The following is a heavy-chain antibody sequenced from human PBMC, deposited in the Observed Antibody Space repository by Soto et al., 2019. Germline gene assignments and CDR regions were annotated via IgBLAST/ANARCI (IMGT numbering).Heavy chain of an antibody. J-gene: IGHJ4*02. CDR2: VSYDGSYK. D-gene: IGHD1-26*01. V-gene: IGHV3-30*18. Sequence: QVQLVESGGGVVQPGRSLKLSCAASGFTFSRHGMHWVRQAPGKGLEWVAVVSYDGSYKYYADSVKGRFTISRDNSKNTLYLEMNSLRAEDTAVYYCAKDVRSSRVVGAAPENYFDYWGQGTLVTVSS. CDR1: GFTFSRHG. CDR3: AKDVRSSRVVGAAPENYFDY.